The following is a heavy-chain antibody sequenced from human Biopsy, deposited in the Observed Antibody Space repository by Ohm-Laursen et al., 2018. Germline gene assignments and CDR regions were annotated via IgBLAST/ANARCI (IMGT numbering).Heavy chain of an antibody. CDR3: ASRGLVMASDYYFDD. J-gene: IGHJ4*02. Sequence: SQTLSLTCTVSGGSVSDSFHFWSWIRQPPGRGLEWVGSIYYSGSTNYNPSLKSRVTISADTSKSQLSLHLTSVTAADTAVYYCASRGLVMASDYYFDDWGQGTLVTVSS. CDR1: GGSVSDSFHF. D-gene: IGHD3/OR15-3a*01. CDR2: IYYSGST. V-gene: IGHV4-61*01.